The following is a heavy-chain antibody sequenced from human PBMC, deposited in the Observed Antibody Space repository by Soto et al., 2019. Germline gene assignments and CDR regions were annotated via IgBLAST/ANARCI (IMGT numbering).Heavy chain of an antibody. V-gene: IGHV3-23*01. CDR1: GFTFSDSY. Sequence: PGGSLRLSCAASGFTFSDSYMSWIRQAPGKGLEWVAAISVSGNNAYYADSVKGRFTISRDNSQNSVFLQMSSLRADDTAVYYCARDQLRPGILYSLGVLLPEYGLWGQGTLVTVSS. J-gene: IGHJ4*02. D-gene: IGHD3-22*01. CDR2: ISVSGNNA. CDR3: ARDQLRPGILYSLGVLLPEYGL.